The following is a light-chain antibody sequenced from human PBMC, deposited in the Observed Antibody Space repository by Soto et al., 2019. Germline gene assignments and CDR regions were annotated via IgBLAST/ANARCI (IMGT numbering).Light chain of an antibody. CDR1: SGHSSYN. Sequence: QTVLTQSSSASASLGSSVKLTRTLNSGHSSYNIAWHQQQTGKAPRFLMKLEGSGSYRKGSGVPDRFSGSSSGADRYLTISNLQSEDEADYYCETWDSNTRVFGTGTKLTVL. CDR3: ETWDSNTRV. J-gene: IGLJ1*01. V-gene: IGLV4-60*03. CDR2: LEGSGSY.